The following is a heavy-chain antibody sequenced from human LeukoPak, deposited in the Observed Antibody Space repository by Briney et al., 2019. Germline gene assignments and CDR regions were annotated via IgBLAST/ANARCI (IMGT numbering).Heavy chain of an antibody. V-gene: IGHV2-5*01. J-gene: IGHJ3*02. Sequence: ESGPTLVNPTQTLTLTCTFSGLSLTTSEVGVGWIRQPPGKALEWLALIYWNDDKRYSPSLKSRLTITKDTSKNQVVLTMTNMDPVDTATYYCAHSSDYDFWSGGAFDIWGQGTMVTVSS. CDR2: IYWNDDK. D-gene: IGHD3-3*01. CDR3: AHSSDYDFWSGGAFDI. CDR1: GLSLTTSEVG.